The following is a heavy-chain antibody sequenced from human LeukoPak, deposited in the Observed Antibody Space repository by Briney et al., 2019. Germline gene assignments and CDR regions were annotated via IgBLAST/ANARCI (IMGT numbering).Heavy chain of an antibody. V-gene: IGHV3-48*04. CDR3: ARDLGRDRYFDS. CDR2: ISGPSDTI. D-gene: IGHD5-24*01. CDR1: GFTFSPYP. J-gene: IGHJ5*01. Sequence: GGSLRLSCAASGFTFSPYPMNWVCQAPGKGLEWVSYISGPSDTIHYADSVKGRFTISRDNAKNSLYLQMNSLGAEDTAVYYCARDLGRDRYFDSWGQGTLVTVSS.